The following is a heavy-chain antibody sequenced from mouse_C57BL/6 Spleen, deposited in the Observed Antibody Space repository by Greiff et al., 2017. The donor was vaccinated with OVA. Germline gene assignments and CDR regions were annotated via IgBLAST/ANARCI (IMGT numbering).Heavy chain of an antibody. CDR1: GFTFSDYG. J-gene: IGHJ1*03. D-gene: IGHD1-1*01. CDR3: ARGPYYYASSYGDWYFDV. Sequence: EVKLMESGGGLVKPGGSLKLSCAASGFTFSDYGMHWVRQAPEKGLEWVAYISSGSSTIYYADTVKGRFTISRDNAKNTLFLQMTSLRSEDTAMYYCARGPYYYASSYGDWYFDVWGTGTTVTVSS. V-gene: IGHV5-17*01. CDR2: ISSGSSTI.